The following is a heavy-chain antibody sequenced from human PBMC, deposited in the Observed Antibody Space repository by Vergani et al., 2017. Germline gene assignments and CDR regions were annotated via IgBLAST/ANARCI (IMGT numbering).Heavy chain of an antibody. V-gene: IGHV4-31*03. CDR1: GGSISSGGYY. J-gene: IGHJ5*02. CDR2: IYYSGST. D-gene: IGHD2/OR15-2a*01. Sequence: QVQLQESGPGLVKPSQTLSLTCTVSGGSISSGGYYWSWIRQHPGKGLEWIGYIYYSGSTYYNPSLKSRVTISVDTSKNQFSLKLSSVTAADTAVYYCARDSRRRIGRINWFDPWGQGTLVTVSS. CDR3: ARDSRRRIGRINWFDP.